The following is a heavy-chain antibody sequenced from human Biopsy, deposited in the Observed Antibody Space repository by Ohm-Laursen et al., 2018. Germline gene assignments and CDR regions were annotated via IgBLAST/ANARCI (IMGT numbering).Heavy chain of an antibody. CDR2: INRSGRT. CDR3: VRGVDYYDPYHYYALDV. V-gene: IGHV4-34*01. D-gene: IGHD3-22*01. CDR1: GESFNGYY. Sequence: SETLSLTCAVYGESFNGYYWSWTRQTPGKGLEWIGEINRSGRTNYNPSLKSRVTISVDTSKNQFSLKVRSVTAADTAVYYCVRGVDYYDPYHYYALDVWGQGTTVTVSS. J-gene: IGHJ6*02.